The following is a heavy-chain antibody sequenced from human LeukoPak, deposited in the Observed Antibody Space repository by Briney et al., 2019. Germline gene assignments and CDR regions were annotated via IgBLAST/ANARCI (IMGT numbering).Heavy chain of an antibody. CDR1: GYTFTSYG. Sequence: GASVKVSCKASGYTFTSYGISWVRQAPGQGLEWMGWISAYNGNTNYAQKLQGRVTMTTDTSTSTAYMELRSLRSDDTAVYYCARDYDVVVVAAEGTDGTDVWGQGTTVTVSS. CDR2: ISAYNGNT. V-gene: IGHV1-18*01. J-gene: IGHJ6*02. D-gene: IGHD2-15*01. CDR3: ARDYDVVVVAAEGTDGTDV.